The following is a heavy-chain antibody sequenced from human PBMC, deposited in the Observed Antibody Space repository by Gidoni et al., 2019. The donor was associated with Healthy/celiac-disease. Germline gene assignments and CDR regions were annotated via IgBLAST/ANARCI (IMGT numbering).Heavy chain of an antibody. D-gene: IGHD3-3*01. J-gene: IGHJ6*02. V-gene: IGHV3-30-3*01. Sequence: QVPLVESGGGVVQPGRSLRLSCAASGFPFGRYAMHWVRQAPGKGLEWVAVISYDGSNKYYADSVKGRFTISRDNSKNTLYLQMNSLRAEDTAVYYCARDRFLEPHYYYYYGMDVWGQGTTVTVSS. CDR3: ARDRFLEPHYYYYYGMDV. CDR2: ISYDGSNK. CDR1: GFPFGRYA.